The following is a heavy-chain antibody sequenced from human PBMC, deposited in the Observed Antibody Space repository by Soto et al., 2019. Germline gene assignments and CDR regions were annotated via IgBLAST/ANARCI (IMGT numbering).Heavy chain of an antibody. CDR2: ISYDGSNK. V-gene: IGHV3-30*18. CDR1: GFTFSSYG. Sequence: SLRLSCAASGFTFSSYGMHWVRQAPGKGLEWVAVISYDGSNKYYADSVKGRFTISRDNSKNTLYLQMNSLRAEDTAVYYCAKDWSGYYTIDYWGQGTLVTVSS. D-gene: IGHD3-3*01. J-gene: IGHJ4*02. CDR3: AKDWSGYYTIDY.